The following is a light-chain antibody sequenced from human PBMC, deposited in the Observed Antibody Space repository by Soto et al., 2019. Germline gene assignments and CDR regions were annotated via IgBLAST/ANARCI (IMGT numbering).Light chain of an antibody. CDR1: SSDVGGYNY. Sequence: QSALTQPASVSGSPGQSITISCTGTSSDVGGYNYVSWYQQHPGIAPKLMIYDVSNRPSGISNRFSGSKSGNTASLTISGLQAEDEADYYCCSYTSSSTYVFGTGTKLTVL. CDR2: DVS. V-gene: IGLV2-14*01. CDR3: CSYTSSSTYV. J-gene: IGLJ1*01.